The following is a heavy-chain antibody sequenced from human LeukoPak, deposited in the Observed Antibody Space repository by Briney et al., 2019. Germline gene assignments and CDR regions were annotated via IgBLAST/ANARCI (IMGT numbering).Heavy chain of an antibody. CDR2: IKQDGSEK. D-gene: IGHD6-19*01. CDR1: GFTFSSYW. J-gene: IGHJ4*02. V-gene: IGHV3-7*01. Sequence: GGSRRLSCAASGFTFSSYWMSWVRQAPGKGLEWVANIKQDGSEKYYVDSVKGRSTISRDNAKNSLYLQMNSLRAEDTAVYYCAREGYSSGWYGVYFDYWGQGTLVTVSS. CDR3: AREGYSSGWYGVYFDY.